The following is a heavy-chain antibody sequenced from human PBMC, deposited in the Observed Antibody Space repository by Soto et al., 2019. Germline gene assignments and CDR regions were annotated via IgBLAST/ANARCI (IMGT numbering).Heavy chain of an antibody. CDR3: ARLRAYDY. CDR1: GGSISSNSYY. J-gene: IGHJ4*02. Sequence: QRELQESGPGLVKHAESLSLTCTVSGGSISSNSYYWGWIREPPGKGLEWIGSIHYSGSTYYTPSLKSRVTISADTSKNQLSLKLSSVTAADTAVYYCARLRAYDYWGQGTLVTVSS. V-gene: IGHV4-39*01. D-gene: IGHD1-26*01. CDR2: IHYSGST.